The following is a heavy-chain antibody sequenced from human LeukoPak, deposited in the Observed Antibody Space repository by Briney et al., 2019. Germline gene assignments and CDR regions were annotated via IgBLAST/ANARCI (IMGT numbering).Heavy chain of an antibody. Sequence: ASVKVSCKASGYTFTSYDINWVRQATGQGLEWMGWMNPNSGNTGYAQKFQGRVTITADVSTSTAYMELSSLRSEDTAVYYCARMYYDFWSGLVGSQRTNYYYYYMDVWGKGTTVTVSS. CDR3: ARMYYDFWSGLVGSQRTNYYYYYMDV. J-gene: IGHJ6*03. D-gene: IGHD3-3*01. CDR2: MNPNSGNT. V-gene: IGHV1-8*01. CDR1: GYTFTSYD.